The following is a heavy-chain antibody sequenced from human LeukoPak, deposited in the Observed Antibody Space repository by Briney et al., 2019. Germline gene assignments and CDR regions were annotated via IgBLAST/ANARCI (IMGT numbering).Heavy chain of an antibody. CDR2: IYYSGST. CDR3: ATLRPKVMSINYYGSGSYPASG. V-gene: IGHV4-39*01. D-gene: IGHD3-10*01. CDR1: GGSISSSSYY. J-gene: IGHJ3*01. Sequence: PSETLSLTCTVSGGSISSSSYYWGWIRQPPGKGLKWIGSIYYSGSTYYNPSLKNRVTISVDTPKNQFSLKLSSVTAADTAVYYCATLRPKVMSINYYGSGSYPASGWGQGTMVTVSS.